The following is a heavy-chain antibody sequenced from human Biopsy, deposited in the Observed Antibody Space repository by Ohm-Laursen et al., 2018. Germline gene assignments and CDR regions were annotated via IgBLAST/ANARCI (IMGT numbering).Heavy chain of an antibody. J-gene: IGHJ6*02. CDR3: ARDSGILNYGNFKYYHYYGMDV. D-gene: IGHD4-11*01. V-gene: IGHV4-59*01. CDR2: IYYSVMT. Sequence: SDTLSLTCNVSGDSISIYYWSWIRQPPGKGLEWIGHIYYSVMTNYNPSLQSRVSISVDTSRNQVSLTLSSVTAADTAVYYCARDSGILNYGNFKYYHYYGMDVWGQGTKVTVSS. CDR1: GDSISIYY.